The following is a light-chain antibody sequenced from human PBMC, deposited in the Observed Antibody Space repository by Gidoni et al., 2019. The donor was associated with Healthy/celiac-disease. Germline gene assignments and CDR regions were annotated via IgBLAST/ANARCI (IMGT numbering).Light chain of an antibody. CDR1: SSNIGSNY. J-gene: IGLJ2*01. CDR3: AAWDDSLSGQVV. Sequence: QSVLTQPPSASGTPRQRVTISCSGRSSNIGSNYGYWYQQRPGTAPKLPIYRHNQRPSGFPDRFSGSKAGTSASLAISGLRSEDEADYYCAAWDDSLSGQVVFGGGTKLTVL. CDR2: RHN. V-gene: IGLV1-47*01.